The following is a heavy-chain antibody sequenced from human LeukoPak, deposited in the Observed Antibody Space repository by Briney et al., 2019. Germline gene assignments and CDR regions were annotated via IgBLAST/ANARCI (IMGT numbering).Heavy chain of an antibody. CDR1: GFTFSDYY. CDR3: ARGTTVVTSTSDY. V-gene: IGHV3-11*01. Sequence: GGSLRLSCASSGFTFSDYYMSWIRQAPGKGLEWVSYISSSGSTIYYADSVKGRFTTSRDNAKNSLYLQMNSLGAEDTAVYYCARGTTVVTSTSDYWGQGTLVTVSS. CDR2: ISSSGSTI. J-gene: IGHJ4*02. D-gene: IGHD4-23*01.